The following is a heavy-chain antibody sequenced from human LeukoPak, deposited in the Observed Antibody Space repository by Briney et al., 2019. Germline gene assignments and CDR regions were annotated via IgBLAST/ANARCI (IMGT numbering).Heavy chain of an antibody. J-gene: IGHJ4*02. CDR2: IRSKAYGGTT. D-gene: IGHD6-13*01. Sequence: PGGSLRLSCTGSGFTFCDFALGWVRQSLGEGLEWVGFIRSKAYGGTTEYAASVKGRFTISRDDSKSITYLQMNSLKSEDTAVYYCTTTRTITSIWYYFDYWGQGALVTVSS. CDR3: TTTRTITSIWYYFDY. V-gene: IGHV3-49*04. CDR1: GFTFCDFA.